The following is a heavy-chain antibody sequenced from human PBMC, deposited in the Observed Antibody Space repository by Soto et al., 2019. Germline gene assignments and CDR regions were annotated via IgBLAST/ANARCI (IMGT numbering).Heavy chain of an antibody. CDR1: GYRFTTYY. J-gene: IGHJ4*02. CDR3: ARDLAAFDL. V-gene: IGHV1-46*01. CDR2: INPTGGST. D-gene: IGHD3-3*02. Sequence: QAHLVQSGAEVRKPGASVKVSCKTSGYRFTTYYRHWVRQAPGQGLAWMALINPTGGSTNYAQKTRGRITLTMDTSTSTVNMELSSLRAEDTAVYYCARDLAAFDLWGQGTMVTVSS.